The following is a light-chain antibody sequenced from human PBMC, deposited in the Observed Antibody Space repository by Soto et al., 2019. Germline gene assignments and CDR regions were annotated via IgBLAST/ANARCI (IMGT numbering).Light chain of an antibody. CDR3: QQANSFPLT. CDR1: QDISNF. CDR2: AAS. Sequence: DIQMTQSPSSLSASVGDRVTITCRASQDISNFLVWFQQKPGKVPILLIYAASSLQSGVPSRFSGSGSGTDFTLTISSLQPEDFATYYCQQANSFPLTFGGGTKVEIK. V-gene: IGKV1-12*01. J-gene: IGKJ4*01.